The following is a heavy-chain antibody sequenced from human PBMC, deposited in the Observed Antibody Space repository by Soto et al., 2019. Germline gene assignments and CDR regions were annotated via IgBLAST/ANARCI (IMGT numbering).Heavy chain of an antibody. CDR2: IYYSGIT. CDR3: ARFEDTAMVWGDAFDI. Sequence: PSETLSLTCTVSGGPISSGGYYWSWIRQHPGKGLEWIGYIYYSGITYYNPSLKSRVTISVNTSKNQFSLKLSSVTAADTAVYYCARFEDTAMVWGDAFDIWGQGTMVTVSS. J-gene: IGHJ3*02. CDR1: GGPISSGGYY. V-gene: IGHV4-31*03. D-gene: IGHD5-18*01.